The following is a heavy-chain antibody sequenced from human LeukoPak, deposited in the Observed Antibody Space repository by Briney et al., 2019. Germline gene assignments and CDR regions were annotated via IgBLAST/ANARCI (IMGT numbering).Heavy chain of an antibody. Sequence: GGSLRLSCTASGFAFDEHGMSWVRHVPGKGLEWVSTITGYGATFYADSVRGRFTIFRDTSMNTLFLQMNSLGAEDTAVYYCAKGAAAGKVDWFDPWGQGTLVTVSS. CDR2: ITGYGAT. V-gene: IGHV3-23*01. CDR3: AKGAAAGKVDWFDP. J-gene: IGHJ5*02. D-gene: IGHD6-13*01. CDR1: GFAFDEHG.